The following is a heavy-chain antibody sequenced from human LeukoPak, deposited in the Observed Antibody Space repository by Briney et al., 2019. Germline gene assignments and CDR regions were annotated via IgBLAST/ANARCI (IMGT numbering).Heavy chain of an antibody. CDR2: IIPILGIA. CDR3: ARHYYGSGSYYKDY. V-gene: IGHV1-69*04. CDR1: GGTFSSCA. J-gene: IGHJ4*02. D-gene: IGHD3-10*01. Sequence: SVKVSCKASGGTFSSCAISWVRQAPGQGLEWMGRIIPILGIANYAQKFQGRVTITADKSTSTAYMELSSLRSEDTAVYYCARHYYGSGSYYKDYWGQGTLVTVSS.